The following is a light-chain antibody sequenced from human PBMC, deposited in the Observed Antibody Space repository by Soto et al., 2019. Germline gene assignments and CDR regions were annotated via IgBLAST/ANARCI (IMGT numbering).Light chain of an antibody. CDR3: QQSFSPHIA. Sequence: EIQVTQSPTFLSASVGERITITCRASRSIGNNLNWYQQRPGKAPQLLIYAASSLQSGVPSRFSGSSSGTDFTLTINGLQPEDFATYYCQQSFSPHIAFGQGTRL. CDR1: RSIGNN. V-gene: IGKV1-39*01. J-gene: IGKJ5*01. CDR2: AAS.